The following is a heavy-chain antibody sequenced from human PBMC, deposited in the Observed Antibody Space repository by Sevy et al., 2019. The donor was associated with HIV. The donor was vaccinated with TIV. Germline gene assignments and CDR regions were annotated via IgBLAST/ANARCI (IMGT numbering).Heavy chain of an antibody. Sequence: GGSLRLSCGASGFSISTHAMNWVRQAPGRGLEWISGISATDGSTHYADSVKGRFTISRDNSKNTVHLQMNSLRAEDTALYYCAPGDTAFLADLDFWGQGTLVTVSS. CDR2: ISATDGST. D-gene: IGHD5-18*01. V-gene: IGHV3-23*01. CDR3: APGDTAFLADLDF. CDR1: GFSISTHA. J-gene: IGHJ4*02.